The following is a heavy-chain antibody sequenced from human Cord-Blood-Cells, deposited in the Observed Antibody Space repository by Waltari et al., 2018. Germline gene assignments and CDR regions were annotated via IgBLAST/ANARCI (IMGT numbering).Heavy chain of an antibody. V-gene: IGHV4-34*01. CDR1: GGSFSGYY. CDR2: INHSGST. D-gene: IGHD6-6*01. J-gene: IGHJ3*02. CDR3: ARGSVVFPSSSPPDAFDI. Sequence: QVQLQQWGAGLLKPSETLSLTCAVYGGSFSGYYWSWIRQPPGKGLEWIGEINHSGSTNDTPSRKSGVTISVDTSKNQFSLKLSSVTAADTSVYYCARGSVVFPSSSPPDAFDIWGQGTMVTVSS.